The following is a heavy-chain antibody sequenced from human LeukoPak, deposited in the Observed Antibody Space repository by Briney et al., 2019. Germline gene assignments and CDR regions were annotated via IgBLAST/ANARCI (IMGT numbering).Heavy chain of an antibody. CDR3: ARARGSGYYPYYFDY. Sequence: PSETLSLTCAVSGYSISSGYYWGSIRQPPGKGLEWIGSIYHSGSTYYNPSLKSRVTISVDTSKNPFSLKLSSVTAADTAVYYCARARGSGYYPYYFDYWGQGTLVTVSS. D-gene: IGHD3-22*01. V-gene: IGHV4-38-2*01. J-gene: IGHJ4*02. CDR2: IYHSGST. CDR1: GYSISSGYY.